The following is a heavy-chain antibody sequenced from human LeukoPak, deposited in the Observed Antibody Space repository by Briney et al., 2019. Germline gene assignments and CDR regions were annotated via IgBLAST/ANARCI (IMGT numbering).Heavy chain of an antibody. CDR1: GFTFSSYG. CDR3: AEDRIYCSGGSCYPRELHYYYYYGMDV. Sequence: GGSLRLSCAASGFTFSSYGMHWVRQAPGKGLEWVAVISYDGSNKYYADSVKGRFTISRDNSKNTLYLQMNSLRAEDTAVYYCAEDRIYCSGGSCYPRELHYYYYYGMDVWGQGTTVTVSS. V-gene: IGHV3-30*18. CDR2: ISYDGSNK. D-gene: IGHD2-15*01. J-gene: IGHJ6*02.